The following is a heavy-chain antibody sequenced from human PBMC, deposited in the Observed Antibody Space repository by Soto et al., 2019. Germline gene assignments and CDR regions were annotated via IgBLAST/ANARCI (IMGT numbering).Heavy chain of an antibody. Sequence: SETLSLTCAVYGGSFSGYYWSWIRQPPGKGLEWIGEINHSGSTNYNPSLKSRVTISVDTSKNQFSLKLSSVTAADTAVYYCARSYYDFWSGPAGRPNYFDYWGQETLVTVSS. J-gene: IGHJ4*02. D-gene: IGHD3-3*01. CDR2: INHSGST. CDR3: ARSYYDFWSGPAGRPNYFDY. CDR1: GGSFSGYY. V-gene: IGHV4-34*01.